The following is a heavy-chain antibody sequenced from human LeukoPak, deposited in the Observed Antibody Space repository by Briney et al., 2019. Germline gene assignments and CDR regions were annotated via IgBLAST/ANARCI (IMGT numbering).Heavy chain of an antibody. D-gene: IGHD3-9*01. CDR3: ASQNTIFGDGAFDI. J-gene: IGHJ3*02. CDR1: GGSISSYY. V-gene: IGHV4-59*01. Sequence: SETLSLTCTVSGGSISSYYWSWIRQPPGKGLEWIGYIYYSGSTNYNPSLKSRVTISVDTSKNQSSLKLSSVTAADTAVYYCASQNTIFGDGAFDIWGQGTMVTVSS. CDR2: IYYSGST.